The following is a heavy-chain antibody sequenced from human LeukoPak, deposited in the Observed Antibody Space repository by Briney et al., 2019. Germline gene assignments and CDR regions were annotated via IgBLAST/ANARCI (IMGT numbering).Heavy chain of an antibody. D-gene: IGHD6-6*01. CDR3: AREEYSSSSGSFDI. CDR1: GFAFSGDF. V-gene: IGHV3-21*01. Sequence: PGGSLRLSCVASGFAFSGDFMNWVRQAPGKGLQWVSSISSLSNHIYYADSVKGRFAISRDNAKNSLYLQMNSLRAEDTAVYYCAREEYSSSSGSFDIWGQGTMVTVSS. J-gene: IGHJ3*02. CDR2: ISSLSNHI.